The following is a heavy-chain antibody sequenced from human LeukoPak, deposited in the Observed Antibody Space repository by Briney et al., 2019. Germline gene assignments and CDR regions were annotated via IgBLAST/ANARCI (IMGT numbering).Heavy chain of an antibody. CDR3: AIATHYYFDY. V-gene: IGHV1-69*01. CDR2: IIPIFGTA. CDR1: GGSFSSYA. J-gene: IGHJ4*02. Sequence: SSVTVSFKASGGSFSSYAISWVRQAPGQGREWMGGIIPIFGTANYAQKFQGRVTITAHESTSTAYMELSSLRSDATAVYYSAIATHYYFDYWGQPTLLTVPS.